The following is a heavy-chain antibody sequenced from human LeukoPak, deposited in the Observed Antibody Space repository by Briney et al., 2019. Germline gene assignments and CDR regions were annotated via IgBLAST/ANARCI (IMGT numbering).Heavy chain of an antibody. Sequence: GSSVKVSCKASGGTFSSYAISWVRQAPGQGLEWMGGIIPIFGTANYAQKFQGRVTITADRPTSTAYMELSSLRSEDTAVYYCAGSTYYYDSSGYQSYWGQGTLVTVSS. CDR3: AGSTYYYDSSGYQSY. J-gene: IGHJ4*02. CDR2: IIPIFGTA. V-gene: IGHV1-69*06. D-gene: IGHD3-22*01. CDR1: GGTFSSYA.